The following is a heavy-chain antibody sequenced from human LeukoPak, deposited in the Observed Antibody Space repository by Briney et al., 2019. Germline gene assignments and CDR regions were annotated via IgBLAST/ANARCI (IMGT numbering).Heavy chain of an antibody. CDR2: IYYSGST. CDR1: GGSISSYY. Sequence: SETLSLTCTVSGGSISSYYWSWVRQPPGKGLEWIGYIYYSGSTNYNPSLKSRVTISVDTSKNQFSLKLSSVTAADTAVYYCARKSVRGAFHWGQGTLVTVSS. J-gene: IGHJ4*02. CDR3: ARKSVRGAFH. D-gene: IGHD3-10*01. V-gene: IGHV4-59*01.